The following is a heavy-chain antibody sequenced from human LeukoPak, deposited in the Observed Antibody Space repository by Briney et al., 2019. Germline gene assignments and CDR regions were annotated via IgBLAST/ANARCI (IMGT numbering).Heavy chain of an antibody. J-gene: IGHJ4*02. CDR1: GFTFSSYS. D-gene: IGHD3-16*01. CDR2: ISSSSSYI. CDR3: ASSDLVWDY. Sequence: GGSLRLSCAASGFTFSSYSMNWVRQAPGKGLEWVSSISSSSSYIYYADSVTGRFTISRDNAKNSLYLQMNSLRAEDTAVYYCASSDLVWDYWGQGTLVTVSS. V-gene: IGHV3-21*01.